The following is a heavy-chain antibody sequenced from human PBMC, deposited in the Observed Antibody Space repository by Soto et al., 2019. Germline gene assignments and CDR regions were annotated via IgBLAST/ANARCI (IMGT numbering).Heavy chain of an antibody. V-gene: IGHV1-3*01. Sequence: ASVKVSCKTSGYTFTSYAIHWVRQAPGQRLEWMGWINADNGDTKYSQKFSGRVAITRDTSANTAFMELSSLRSEDTAMYYCARELQGLYYFDFWGQGTLVTVSS. D-gene: IGHD4-4*01. CDR1: GYTFTSYA. J-gene: IGHJ4*02. CDR2: INADNGDT. CDR3: ARELQGLYYFDF.